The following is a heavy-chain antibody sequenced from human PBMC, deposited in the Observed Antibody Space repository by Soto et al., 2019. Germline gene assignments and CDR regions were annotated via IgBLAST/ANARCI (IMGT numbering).Heavy chain of an antibody. CDR1: GGSFSGYS. CDR3: ARGPGLRAVAERFYYYGMDV. J-gene: IGHJ6*02. CDR2: INHSGST. V-gene: IGHV4-34*01. Sequence: QVQLQQWGAGLLKPSETLSLTCAVYGGSFSGYSWSWIRQPPGKGLEWIGEINHSGSTNYNPSLTSRVTISVDTSKNQFSLNLSSVTAADTALYCCARGPGLRAVAERFYYYGMDVWGQGTTVTVSS. D-gene: IGHD6-19*01.